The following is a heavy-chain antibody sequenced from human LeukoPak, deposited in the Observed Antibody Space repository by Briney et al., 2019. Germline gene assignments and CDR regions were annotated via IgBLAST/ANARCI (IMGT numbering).Heavy chain of an antibody. J-gene: IGHJ4*02. D-gene: IGHD3-10*01. Sequence: SVKVSCKASGGTFSSYAISWVRQAPGQGLEWMGRIIPIFGTANYAQKFQGRVTITADKSTSTAYMELSSLRSGDTAVYYCARALLWFGECLDYWGQGTLVTVSS. CDR2: IIPIFGTA. CDR1: GGTFSSYA. V-gene: IGHV1-69*06. CDR3: ARALLWFGECLDY.